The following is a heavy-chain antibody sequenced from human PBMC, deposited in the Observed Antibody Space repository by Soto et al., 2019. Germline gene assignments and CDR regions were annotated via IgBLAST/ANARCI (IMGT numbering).Heavy chain of an antibody. V-gene: IGHV1-18*01. J-gene: IGHJ6*02. CDR3: ARGSGMITFGGVIVPGYYYGMDV. Sequence: ASVKVSCKASGYTFTSYGISWVRQAPGQGLEWTGWISAYNGNTNYAQKLQGRVTMTTDTSTSTAYMELRSLRSDDTAVYYCARGSGMITFGGVIVPGYYYGMDVWGQGTTVTVSS. CDR2: ISAYNGNT. CDR1: GYTFTSYG. D-gene: IGHD3-16*02.